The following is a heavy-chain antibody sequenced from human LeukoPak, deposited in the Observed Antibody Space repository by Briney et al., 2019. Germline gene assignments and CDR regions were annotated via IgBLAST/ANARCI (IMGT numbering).Heavy chain of an antibody. D-gene: IGHD6-13*01. Sequence: SETLSLTCTVSGGSISSRPYYWGWIRQPPGKGLEWLGSFDYSGSTYYKPSLKSRVTISVDTSKNQFSLKLSSLTAADTAVYYCARLVVSTWYHEVLLGRDYWGQGTLVTVSS. CDR2: FDYSGST. CDR3: ARLVVSTWYHEVLLGRDY. CDR1: GGSISSRPYY. V-gene: IGHV4-39*01. J-gene: IGHJ4*02.